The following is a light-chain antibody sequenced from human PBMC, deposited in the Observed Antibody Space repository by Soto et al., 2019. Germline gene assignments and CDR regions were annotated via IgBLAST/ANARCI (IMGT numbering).Light chain of an antibody. Sequence: DIQMTQSPSSLSASVGDRVTITCRASQSMSTYLNWYQQKPGRATQLLMFAASSLRSGVPSRFSGSGSGTDFTLTISSLQPEDFESYFCQQTYSTPYTFGQGNKLEIK. CDR1: QSMSTY. J-gene: IGKJ2*01. V-gene: IGKV1-39*01. CDR3: QQTYSTPYT. CDR2: AAS.